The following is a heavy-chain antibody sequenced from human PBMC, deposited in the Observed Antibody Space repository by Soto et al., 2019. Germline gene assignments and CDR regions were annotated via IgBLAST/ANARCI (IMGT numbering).Heavy chain of an antibody. CDR1: GFTFSNAW. CDR2: IKSKTDGGTT. CDR3: TTGVSRADYDFWRWASYYYYGMDV. D-gene: IGHD3-3*01. J-gene: IGHJ6*02. Sequence: PGGSLRLSCAASGFTFSNAWMNWVRQAPGKGLEWVGRIKSKTDGGTTDYAAPVKGRFTISRDDSKNTLYLQMNSLKTEDTAVYYCTTGVSRADYDFWRWASYYYYGMDVWGQGTTVTVSS. V-gene: IGHV3-15*07.